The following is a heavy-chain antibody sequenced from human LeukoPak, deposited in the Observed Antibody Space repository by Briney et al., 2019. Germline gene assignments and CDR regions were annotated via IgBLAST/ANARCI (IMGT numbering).Heavy chain of an antibody. CDR3: TRDFQAAYHYHMDV. CDR2: IKQDGSEK. D-gene: IGHD6-25*01. Sequence: GGSLRLSCAASGFTFSSYWMSWVRQAPGKGLEWVANIKQDGSEKNYVDSVKGRFTISRDNARDSLYLQMNGLRAEDTAVYYCTRDFQAAYHYHMDVWGKGTTVTVSS. J-gene: IGHJ6*03. CDR1: GFTFSSYW. V-gene: IGHV3-7*01.